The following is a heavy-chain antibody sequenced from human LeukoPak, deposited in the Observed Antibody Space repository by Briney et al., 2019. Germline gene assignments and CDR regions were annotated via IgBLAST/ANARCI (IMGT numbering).Heavy chain of an antibody. V-gene: IGHV1-2*02. CDR1: GYTFTGYY. CDR3: ARDDVSNWSSDFDY. CDR2: INPHSGGT. Sequence: ASVKVSCKASGYTFTGYYIHWVRQAPGQGLEWIGWINPHSGGTNYAQDFQGRVTMTRDTSINTAYMELSSLRSDDTAVYYCARDDVSNWSSDFDYWGQGTLVTVSS. D-gene: IGHD6-13*01. J-gene: IGHJ4*02.